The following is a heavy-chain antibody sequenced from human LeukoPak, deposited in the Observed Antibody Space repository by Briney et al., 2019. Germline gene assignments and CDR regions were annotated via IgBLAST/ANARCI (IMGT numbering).Heavy chain of an antibody. D-gene: IGHD2-15*01. CDR2: INSDGSST. Sequence: QTGGSLRLSCAASGFTFSSYWMHWVRQAPGKGLVWVSRINSDGSSTSYADSVKGRFTISRDNAKNTLYLQMNSLRAEDTAVYYCARAALGYCSGGSCYPLYFDYWGQGTLVTVSS. CDR3: ARAALGYCSGGSCYPLYFDY. J-gene: IGHJ4*02. V-gene: IGHV3-74*01. CDR1: GFTFSSYW.